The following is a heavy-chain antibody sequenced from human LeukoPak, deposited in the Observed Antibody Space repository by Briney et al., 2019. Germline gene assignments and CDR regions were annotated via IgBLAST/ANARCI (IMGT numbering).Heavy chain of an antibody. J-gene: IGHJ4*02. CDR3: ARKGYYFDY. V-gene: IGHV4-59*01. Sequence: SETLSLTCTVSGGSISSYYWSWIRQPPGKGLEWIGYIYYGGSTNYNPSLKSRVTISVDTSKNQFSLKLSSVTAADTAVYYCARKGYYFDYWGQGTLVTVSS. CDR1: GGSISSYY. CDR2: IYYGGST.